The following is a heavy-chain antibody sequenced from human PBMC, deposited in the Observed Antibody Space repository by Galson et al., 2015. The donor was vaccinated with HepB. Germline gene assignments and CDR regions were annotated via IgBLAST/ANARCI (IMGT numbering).Heavy chain of an antibody. D-gene: IGHD3-16*02. V-gene: IGHV3-11*01. Sequence: SLRLSCAASGFTFSDYYMSWIRQAPGKGLEWVSYISSSGSTIDYADSVKGRFTVSRDNAKNSLYLQMNSLRAEDTAVYYCARDLYDYVWGSYRYMEYHFDYWGQGTLVTVSS. CDR1: GFTFSDYY. J-gene: IGHJ4*02. CDR2: ISSSGSTI. CDR3: ARDLYDYVWGSYRYMEYHFDY.